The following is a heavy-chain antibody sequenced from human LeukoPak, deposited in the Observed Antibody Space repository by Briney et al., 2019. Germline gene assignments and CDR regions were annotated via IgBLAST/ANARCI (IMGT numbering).Heavy chain of an antibody. V-gene: IGHV4-59*08. J-gene: IGHJ5*02. CDR1: GGSINSYY. Sequence: PSETLSPTCTVSGGSINSYYWSWIRQPPGPGLEWIGYIYYIGSTNYNPSLRGRATISVDTSNNQFYLKLSSVTAADTAVYYCARRGYSSGSNWFDPWGQGTLVTVSS. CDR3: ARRGYSSGSNWFDP. D-gene: IGHD6-25*01. CDR2: IYYIGST.